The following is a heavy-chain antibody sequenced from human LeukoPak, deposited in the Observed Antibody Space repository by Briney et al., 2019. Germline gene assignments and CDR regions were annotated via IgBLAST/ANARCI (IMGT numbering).Heavy chain of an antibody. J-gene: IGHJ3*01. CDR1: GFSFSSYA. CDR3: SKDSRKHYGGSYHDVFDL. Sequence: GGSLRLTCVASGFSFSSYARNWVGQAPGKGLEWVSAISGSGGSTYYADPVGGRFTISRDNSKNTVYLQMNSLRADDTAIYYCSKDSRKHYGGSYHDVFDLWGQGTMVTVSS. CDR2: ISGSGGST. V-gene: IGHV3-23*01. D-gene: IGHD3-16*02.